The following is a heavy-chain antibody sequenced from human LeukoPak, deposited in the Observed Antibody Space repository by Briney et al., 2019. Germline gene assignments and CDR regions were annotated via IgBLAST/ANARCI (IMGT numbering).Heavy chain of an antibody. Sequence: PSETLSLTCTVSGRSICSYYWSWIRQPAGKGLEWIGRIYTSGSTNYNPSLKSRVTISVDKSKNQFSLKLSSVTAAHTAVYYCARGCSSTSCRGFDPWGQGTLVTVSS. CDR1: GRSICSYY. CDR2: IYTSGST. J-gene: IGHJ5*02. V-gene: IGHV4-4*07. CDR3: ARGCSSTSCRGFDP. D-gene: IGHD2-2*01.